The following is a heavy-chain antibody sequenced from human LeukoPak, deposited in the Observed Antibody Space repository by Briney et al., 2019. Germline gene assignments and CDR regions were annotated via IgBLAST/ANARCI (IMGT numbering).Heavy chain of an antibody. Sequence: ASVKVSCKASGYTFTNYAMHWVRQAPGQGLEWMGWINPNSGGTNYAQKFQGRVTMTRDTSISTAYMELSRLRSDDTAVYYCARDTIFGVVDQVDYWGQGTLVTVSS. CDR3: ARDTIFGVVDQVDY. D-gene: IGHD3-3*01. V-gene: IGHV1-2*02. CDR2: INPNSGGT. J-gene: IGHJ4*02. CDR1: GYTFTNYA.